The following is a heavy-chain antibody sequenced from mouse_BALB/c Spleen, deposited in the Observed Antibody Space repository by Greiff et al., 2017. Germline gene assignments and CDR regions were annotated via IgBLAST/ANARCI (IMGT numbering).Heavy chain of an antibody. CDR2: ISSGGGST. V-gene: IGHV5-12-1*01. J-gene: IGHJ2*01. CDR3: ARQGDVYFDY. CDR1: GFAFSSYD. Sequence: EVQVVESGGGLVKPGGSLKLSCAASGFAFSSYDMSWVRQTPEKRLEWVAYISSGGGSTYYPDTVKGRFTISRDNAKNTLYLQMSSLKSEDTAMYYCARQGDVYFDYWGQGTTLTVSS.